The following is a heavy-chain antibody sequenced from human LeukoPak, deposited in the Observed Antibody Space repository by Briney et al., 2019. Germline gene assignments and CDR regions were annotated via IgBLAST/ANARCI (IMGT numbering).Heavy chain of an antibody. CDR2: MNPNSGNT. V-gene: IGHV1-8*01. J-gene: IGHJ5*01. Sequence: ASVKVSCKASGYAFTSYDINWVRQATGQGLEWMGWMNPNSGNTGYAQKFQGRVTMTRNTSISTAYMELSSLRSEDTAVYYCAKSTPGPYCGGDSCPPTLTPFDSWGQGTLVTVSS. D-gene: IGHD2-21*01. CDR3: AKSTPGPYCGGDSCPPTLTPFDS. CDR1: GYAFTSYD.